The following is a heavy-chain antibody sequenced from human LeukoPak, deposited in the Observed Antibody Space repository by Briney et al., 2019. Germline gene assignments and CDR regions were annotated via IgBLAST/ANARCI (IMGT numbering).Heavy chain of an antibody. D-gene: IGHD3-22*01. CDR2: IWYDGSNK. J-gene: IGHJ4*02. CDR1: GFTFSSYG. V-gene: IGHV3-33*03. Sequence: PGGSLRLSCAASGFTFSSYGMHWVRQAPGKGLEWVAVIWYDGSNKYYADSVKGRFTISRDNAKNSLYLQMNSLRAEDTALYYCAKGKYYYDSSAGGPTYYFDYWGRGTLVTVSS. CDR3: AKGKYYYDSSAGGPTYYFDY.